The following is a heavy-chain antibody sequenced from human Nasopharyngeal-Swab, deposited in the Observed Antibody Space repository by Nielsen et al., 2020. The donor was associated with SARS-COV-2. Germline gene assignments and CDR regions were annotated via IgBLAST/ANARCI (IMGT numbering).Heavy chain of an antibody. CDR2: ISGSGGST. V-gene: IGHV3-23*01. CDR3: AKAEDTAMVTVDY. CDR1: GFTFISYA. D-gene: IGHD5-18*01. J-gene: IGHJ4*02. Sequence: GESLKLSCAASGFTFISYAMSWVRQAPGKGLEWVSAISGSGGSTYYADSVKGRFTISRDNSKNTLYLQMNSLRAEDTAVYYCAKAEDTAMVTVDYWGQGTLVTVSS.